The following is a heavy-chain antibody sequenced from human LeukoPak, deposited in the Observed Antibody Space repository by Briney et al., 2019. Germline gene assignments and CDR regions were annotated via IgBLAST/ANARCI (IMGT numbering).Heavy chain of an antibody. CDR1: GGSFSGYY. Sequence: PSETLSLTCAVYGGSFSGYYWSWIRQPPGKGLEWIGEINHSGSTNYNPSLKSRVTISVDTSKNQFSLKLGSVTAADTAVYYCASAGGGSTMIAWGQGTLVTVSS. V-gene: IGHV4-34*01. CDR3: ASAGGGSTMIA. CDR2: INHSGST. J-gene: IGHJ5*02. D-gene: IGHD2-15*01.